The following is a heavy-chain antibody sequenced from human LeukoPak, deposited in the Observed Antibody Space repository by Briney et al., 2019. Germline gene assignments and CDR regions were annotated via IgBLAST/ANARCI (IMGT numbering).Heavy chain of an antibody. CDR2: INHSGST. CDR3: ARGMTTWWYNWFDP. V-gene: IGHV4-34*01. D-gene: IGHD4-11*01. CDR1: GGSFSGYY. Sequence: PSETLSLTCAVYGGSFSGYYWSWIRQPPGKGLEWIGEINHSGSTNYNPSLKSRVTISVDTSKNQSSLKLSSVTAADTAVYYCARGMTTWWYNWFDPWGQGTLVTVSS. J-gene: IGHJ5*02.